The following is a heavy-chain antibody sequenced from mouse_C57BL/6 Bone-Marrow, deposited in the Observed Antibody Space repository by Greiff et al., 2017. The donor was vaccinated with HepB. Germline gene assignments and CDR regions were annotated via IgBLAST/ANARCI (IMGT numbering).Heavy chain of an antibody. CDR1: GFNIKADY. CDR2: IDPENGDT. Sequence: VHVKQSGAELVRPGASVKLSCTASGFNIKADYMHWVKQRPEQGLEWIGWIDPENGDTEYASKFQGKATITADTSSNTAYLQLSSLTSEDTAVYYCTTTVVARGQGTLVTVSA. D-gene: IGHD1-1*01. J-gene: IGHJ3*01. CDR3: TTTVVA. V-gene: IGHV14-4*01.